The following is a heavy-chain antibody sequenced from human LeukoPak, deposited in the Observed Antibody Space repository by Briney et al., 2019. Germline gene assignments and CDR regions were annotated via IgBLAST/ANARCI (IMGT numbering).Heavy chain of an antibody. CDR3: ARGLLAAAIDY. V-gene: IGHV4-39*07. Sequence: SSETLSLTCSVSGGSLSSGGYYWGWIRQPPGKGLEWIGSIYYSGSTYYNPSLKSRVTISVDTSKNQFSLKLSSVTAADTAVYYCARGLLAAAIDYWGQGTLVTVSS. J-gene: IGHJ4*02. D-gene: IGHD6-13*01. CDR2: IYYSGST. CDR1: GGSLSSGGYY.